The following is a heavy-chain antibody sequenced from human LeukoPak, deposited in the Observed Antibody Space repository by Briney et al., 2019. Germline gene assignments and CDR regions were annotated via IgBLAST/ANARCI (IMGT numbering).Heavy chain of an antibody. D-gene: IGHD2-2*02. V-gene: IGHV1-18*01. CDR2: ISAYNGNT. CDR3: ARDIVVVPAAIRRDEYYYYGMDV. CDR1: GYTFTSYG. J-gene: IGHJ6*02. Sequence: ASVKVSREASGYTFTSYGVSWVRQAPGQGLEWMGWISAYNGNTNYAQKLQGRVTMTTDTSTSTAYMELRSLRSDDTAVYYCARDIVVVPAAIRRDEYYYYGMDVWGQGTLVTVSS.